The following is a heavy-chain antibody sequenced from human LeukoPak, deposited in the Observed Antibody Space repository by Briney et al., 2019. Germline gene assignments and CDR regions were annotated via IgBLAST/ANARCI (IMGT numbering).Heavy chain of an antibody. Sequence: GSLRLSCAASGFTFSSYGMSWVRQAPGKGLEWIGEINHSGSTNYNPSLKSRVTISVDTSKNQFSLKLSSVTAADTAVYYCARVRNTVVTDYWGQGTLVTVSS. D-gene: IGHD2-21*02. J-gene: IGHJ4*02. V-gene: IGHV4-34*01. CDR2: INHSGST. CDR3: ARVRNTVVTDY. CDR1: GFTFSSYG.